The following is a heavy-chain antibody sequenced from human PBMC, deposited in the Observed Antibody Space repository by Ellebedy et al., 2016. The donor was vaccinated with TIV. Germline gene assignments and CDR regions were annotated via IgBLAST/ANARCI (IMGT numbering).Heavy chain of an antibody. J-gene: IGHJ4*02. V-gene: IGHV1-2*02. D-gene: IGHD4-17*01. CDR3: ARSAHYGDYDH. CDR2: INPNSGGT. Sequence: ASVKVSCKASGYTFTGYYMHWVRQAPGQGLEWMGWINPNSGGTNYAQKFQGRVTMTRDMSTSTAYMEVSGLKFDDTAVYFCARSAHYGDYDHWGQGTRVTVSS. CDR1: GYTFTGYY.